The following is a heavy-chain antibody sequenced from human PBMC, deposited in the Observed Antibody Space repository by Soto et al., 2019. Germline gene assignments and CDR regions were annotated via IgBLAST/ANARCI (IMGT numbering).Heavy chain of an antibody. D-gene: IGHD1-26*01. CDR2: IYYSGST. J-gene: IGHJ4*02. CDR1: GGSISSSSYY. CDR3: ATYEMGGAGRGC. Sequence: SETLSLTCTVSGGSISSSSYYWGWIRQPPGKGLEWIGSIYYSGSTYYNPSLKSRVTISVDTSKNQFSLKLSSVTAADTAVYYCATYEMGGAGRGCWGQGTLVTVSS. V-gene: IGHV4-39*07.